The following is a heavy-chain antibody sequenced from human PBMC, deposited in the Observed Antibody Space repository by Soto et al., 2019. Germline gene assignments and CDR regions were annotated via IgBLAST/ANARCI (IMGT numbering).Heavy chain of an antibody. CDR2: IYYSGGT. Sequence: QLQLQESGPGLVKPSETLSLTCTVSGGSISSSSYYWGWIRQPPGKGLEWIGSIYYSGGTYYTPSLKGRFTISVDTSKTQFSLKLSSVTAADTAVYYCARYNYYDSKFDPWGQGTLVTVSS. V-gene: IGHV4-39*01. CDR1: GGSISSSSYY. CDR3: ARYNYYDSKFDP. J-gene: IGHJ5*02. D-gene: IGHD3-22*01.